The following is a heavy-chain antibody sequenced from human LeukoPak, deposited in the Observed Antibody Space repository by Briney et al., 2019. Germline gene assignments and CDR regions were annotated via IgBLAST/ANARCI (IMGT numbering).Heavy chain of an antibody. D-gene: IGHD3-10*01. CDR1: GDSISDYY. J-gene: IGHJ4*02. Sequence: XETLXLXCTVSGDSISDYYWSWIRQSPGKGLEWIGRIHNSGSTNYNPSLKSRVAISVDTSKNQFSLKLSSVTAADTAVYYCARQFGSGSHIDYWGQGTLVSVSS. CDR2: IHNSGST. V-gene: IGHV4-59*08. CDR3: ARQFGSGSHIDY.